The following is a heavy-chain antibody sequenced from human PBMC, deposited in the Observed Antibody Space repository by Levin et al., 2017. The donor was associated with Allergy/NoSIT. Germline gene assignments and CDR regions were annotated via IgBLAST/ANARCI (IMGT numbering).Heavy chain of an antibody. V-gene: IGHV3-30*18. CDR3: AKDHAGLGAIRGYFYYGMDA. Sequence: GGSLRLSCAASGFSFTTYGMHWVRQAPGKGLEWVAVISYDGSKKYYADSVKGRLTISRDNSKHSLYLQMNSLRDEDTAVYYCAKDHAGLGAIRGYFYYGMDAWGQGTTVTVSS. CDR1: GFSFTTYG. CDR2: ISYDGSKK. D-gene: IGHD2-2*02. J-gene: IGHJ6*02.